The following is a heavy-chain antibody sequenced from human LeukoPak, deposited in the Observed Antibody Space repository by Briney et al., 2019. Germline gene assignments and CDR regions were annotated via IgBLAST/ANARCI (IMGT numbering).Heavy chain of an antibody. CDR1: GYTFTSYY. CDR3: ARDLRYDSSGYYPAFAFDY. J-gene: IGHJ4*02. V-gene: IGHV1-46*01. D-gene: IGHD3-22*01. CDR2: INPSGGST. Sequence: ASVKVSCKASGYTFTSYYMHWVRQAPGQGLEWMGIINPSGGSTSYAQKFQGRVTMTRDTSTSTVYMELSSLRSADTAVYYCARDLRYDSSGYYPAFAFDYWGQGTLVTVSS.